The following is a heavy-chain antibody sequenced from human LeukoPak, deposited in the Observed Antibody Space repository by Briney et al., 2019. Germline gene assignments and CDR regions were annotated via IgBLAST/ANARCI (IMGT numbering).Heavy chain of an antibody. J-gene: IGHJ3*02. CDR2: INPNSGGT. D-gene: IGHD6-13*01. CDR1: GYTFTGYY. V-gene: IGHV1-2*02. CDR3: ARSLGQLDAFDI. Sequence: ASVKVSCKASGYTFTGYYMHWVRQAPGQGLEWMGWINPNSGGTNYAQKFQGRVTMTRDTSISTAYMELSRLRSEDTAVYYCARSLGQLDAFDIWGQGTMVTVSS.